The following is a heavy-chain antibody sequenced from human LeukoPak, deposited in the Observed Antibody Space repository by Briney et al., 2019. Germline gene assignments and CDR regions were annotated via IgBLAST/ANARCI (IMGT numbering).Heavy chain of an antibody. CDR1: GGSIISYY. CDR2: LYFSGST. Sequence: SETLSLTCAGSGGSIISYYWSWFRQTPRKGLEWIGYLYFSGSTNYNPSLKSRVTISVDTSKNQLSLKLSSVTATDTAVYYCAREESSSSWSYWYSDLWGRGTLVTVSS. CDR3: AREESSSSWSYWYSDL. V-gene: IGHV4-59*01. J-gene: IGHJ2*01. D-gene: IGHD6-13*01.